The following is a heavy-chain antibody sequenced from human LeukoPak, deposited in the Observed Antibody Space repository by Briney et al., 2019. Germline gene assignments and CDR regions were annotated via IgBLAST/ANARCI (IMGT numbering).Heavy chain of an antibody. D-gene: IGHD3-22*01. Sequence: ASVKVSCKASGYTFTSYGISWVRQAPGQGLEWMGWISAYNGNTNYAQKLQGRVTMTTDTSTSTAYMELRSLRSDDTAVYYCARDTYYDSSGYRNIWGQGTMVTVSS. CDR3: ARDTYYDSSGYRNI. J-gene: IGHJ3*02. CDR1: GYTFTSYG. V-gene: IGHV1-18*01. CDR2: ISAYNGNT.